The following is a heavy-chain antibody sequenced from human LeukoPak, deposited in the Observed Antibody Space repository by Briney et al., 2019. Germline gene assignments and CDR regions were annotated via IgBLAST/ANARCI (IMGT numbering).Heavy chain of an antibody. CDR1: GFTFSSYA. V-gene: IGHV3-30-3*01. CDR3: ARYGTAAGNLHAFDI. CDR2: ISYDGSNK. J-gene: IGHJ3*02. D-gene: IGHD6-13*01. Sequence: RSLRLSCAASGFTFSSYAMHWVRQAPGKGLEWVAVISYDGSNKYYADSVKGRFTISRDNSKNTLYLQMNSLRAEDTAVYYCARYGTAAGNLHAFDIWGQGTMVTVSS.